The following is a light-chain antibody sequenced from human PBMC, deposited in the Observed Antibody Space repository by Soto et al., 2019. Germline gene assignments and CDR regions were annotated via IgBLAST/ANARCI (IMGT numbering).Light chain of an antibody. V-gene: IGKV3-20*01. CDR1: QSVSASF. CDR3: HQYGRSPWP. CDR2: GAS. Sequence: EIVLTQSPGTLSLSPGERATLSCRAGQSVSASFLAWYQQKRGQPPRLLIYGASGRATGIPDRFRGSGSGTDFSLTISRLEPEDFAVYYCHQYGRSPWPFGQGTKVEIK. J-gene: IGKJ1*01.